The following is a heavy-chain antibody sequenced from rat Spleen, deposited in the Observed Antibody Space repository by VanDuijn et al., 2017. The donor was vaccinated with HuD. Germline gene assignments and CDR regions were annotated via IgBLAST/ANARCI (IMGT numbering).Heavy chain of an antibody. D-gene: IGHD1-4*01. V-gene: IGHV2-30*01. CDR2: IWTGGST. CDR3: ARDPGNNPYFMDA. J-gene: IGHJ4*01. Sequence: QVQLKESGPGLVQPSQTLSLTCTVSGFSLTSYNVHWVRQPTGKGLEWMGVIWTGGSTDYNSALKSRLSISRDTSKSQVFLKMNSLQTEDTATYYCARDPGNNPYFMDAWGQGASVTVSS. CDR1: GFSLTSYN.